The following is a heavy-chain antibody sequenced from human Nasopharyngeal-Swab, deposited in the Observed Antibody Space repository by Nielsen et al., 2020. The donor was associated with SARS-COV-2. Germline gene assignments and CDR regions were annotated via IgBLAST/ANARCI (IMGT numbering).Heavy chain of an antibody. J-gene: IGHJ6*02. CDR2: MNPNSGNT. Sequence: ASVKVSCKASGYTFTSYDINWVRQATRQGLEWMGWMNPNSGNTGYAQKFQGRVTMTRNTSISTAYMELSSLRSEDTAVYYCARDSQGITIFGVVTMNYYYGMDVWGQGTTVTVSS. D-gene: IGHD3-3*01. CDR3: ARDSQGITIFGVVTMNYYYGMDV. V-gene: IGHV1-8*01. CDR1: GYTFTSYD.